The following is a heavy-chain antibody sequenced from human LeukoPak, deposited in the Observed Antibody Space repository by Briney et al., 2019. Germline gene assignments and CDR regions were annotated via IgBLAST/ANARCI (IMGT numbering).Heavy chain of an antibody. D-gene: IGHD1-1*01. CDR1: GGSISSYY. CDR3: ARGTGGYYY. V-gene: IGHV4-59*01. CDR2: IYYSGST. Sequence: PSGTLSLTCTVSGGSISSYYWSWIRQPPGKGLEWIGYIYYSGSTNYNPSLKSRVTISVDTSKNQFSLKLSSVTAADTAVYYCARGTGGYYYWGQGTLVTVSS. J-gene: IGHJ4*02.